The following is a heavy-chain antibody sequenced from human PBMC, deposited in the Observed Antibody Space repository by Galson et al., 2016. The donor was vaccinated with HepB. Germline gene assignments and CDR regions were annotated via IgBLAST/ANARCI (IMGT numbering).Heavy chain of an antibody. CDR1: GGTFSKCP. CDR3: ARAGSAWSLVAFDI. D-gene: IGHD6-19*01. CDR2: IIPIFRAP. V-gene: IGHV1-69*13. Sequence: SVRVSCKASGGTFSKCPISWVRQAPGQGLEWLGGIIPIFRAPKYAQKFQGRVTITADESTSTAYMELSSLRSEDTAVYYCARAGSAWSLVAFDIWGQGTMVTVSS. J-gene: IGHJ3*02.